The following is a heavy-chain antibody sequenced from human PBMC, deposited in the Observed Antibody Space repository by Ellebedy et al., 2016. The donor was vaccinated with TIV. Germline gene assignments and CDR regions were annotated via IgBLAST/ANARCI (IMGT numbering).Heavy chain of an antibody. Sequence: GESLKISXAASGFTFSTYVMNWVRQAPGKGLEWVSAISGSGGTTDYADSVKGRFTISRDKSNNTLYLQMNSLRAEDTAVYYCAKDMNPVRGSNFGYYYFGMDVWGQGTTVTVSS. V-gene: IGHV3-23*01. CDR3: AKDMNPVRGSNFGYYYFGMDV. CDR1: GFTFSTYV. D-gene: IGHD3-10*01. J-gene: IGHJ6*02. CDR2: ISGSGGTT.